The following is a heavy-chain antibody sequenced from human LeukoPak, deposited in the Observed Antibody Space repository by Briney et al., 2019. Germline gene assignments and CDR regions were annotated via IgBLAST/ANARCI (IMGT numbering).Heavy chain of an antibody. V-gene: IGHV3-15*01. D-gene: IGHD2-15*01. CDR1: GFTFSCCG. CDR3: TTYETPPS. Sequence: PVGTLRLSCAASGFTFSCCGWSWVGPARGKGREWIARIKSKTDGGTTDYTAPVKGRFTISRDDSKNTLYLQRNSLKTEDTAVYYCTTYETPPSWGQGTLVTVSS. J-gene: IGHJ4*02. CDR2: IKSKTDGGTT.